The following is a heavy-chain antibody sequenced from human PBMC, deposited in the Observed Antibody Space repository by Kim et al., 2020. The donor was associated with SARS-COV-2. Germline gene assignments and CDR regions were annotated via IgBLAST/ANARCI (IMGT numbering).Heavy chain of an antibody. J-gene: IGHJ5*02. CDR1: GYTFTSYG. CDR3: AREYRIQLWEGDWFDP. V-gene: IGHV1-18*01. CDR2: ISAYNGNT. D-gene: IGHD5-18*01. Sequence: ASVKVSCKASGYTFTSYGISWVRQAPGQGLEWMGWISAYNGNTNYAQKLQGRVTMTTDTSTSTAYMELRSLRSDDTAVYYCAREYRIQLWEGDWFDPWGQGTLGTVSS.